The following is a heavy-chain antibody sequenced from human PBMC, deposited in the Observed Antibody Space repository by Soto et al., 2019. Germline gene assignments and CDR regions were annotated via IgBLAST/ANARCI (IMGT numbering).Heavy chain of an antibody. CDR3: ATSSDWSPLLDY. Sequence: QVQLVQSGAEVTKPGASVKVSCKASQYTFSNYYLHWVRQAPGQRPEWVGWINNGGGTIYAQDFQSRLTMTRDTSITTAYMELSRLSSDDTAFYYCATSSDWSPLLDYWGQGTLVAVSS. V-gene: IGHV1-2*02. CDR1: QYTFSNYY. J-gene: IGHJ4*02. D-gene: IGHD6-19*01. CDR2: INNGGGT.